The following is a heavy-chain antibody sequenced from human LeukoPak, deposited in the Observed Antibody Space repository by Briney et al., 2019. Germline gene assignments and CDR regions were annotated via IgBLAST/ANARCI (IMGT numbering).Heavy chain of an antibody. D-gene: IGHD4-17*01. J-gene: IGHJ3*02. V-gene: IGHV1-18*01. Sequence: GASVKVSCKASGYTFTSYGISWVRQAPGQGLEWMGWISAYNGNTNYAQKLQGRVTMTTDTSTSTAYMELRSLRSDDTAVYYCARDHDYGDYGGDAFDIWGQGTMVTVSS. CDR2: ISAYNGNT. CDR3: ARDHDYGDYGGDAFDI. CDR1: GYTFTSYG.